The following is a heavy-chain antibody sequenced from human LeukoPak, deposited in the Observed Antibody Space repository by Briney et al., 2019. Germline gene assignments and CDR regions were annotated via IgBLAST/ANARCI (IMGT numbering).Heavy chain of an antibody. J-gene: IGHJ4*02. CDR2: ISASGGSR. V-gene: IGHV3-23*01. CDR3: AQDRGATVTTFAH. CDR1: GFTFSLYV. D-gene: IGHD4-17*01. Sequence: GGSLRLSCAASGFTFSLYVMSWVRQAPGKGLEWVSGISASGGSRYYADSVKGRFTISRDNSRNTVFLQVNGPRGDDTAVYYCAQDRGATVTTFAHWGLGTLVTVSS.